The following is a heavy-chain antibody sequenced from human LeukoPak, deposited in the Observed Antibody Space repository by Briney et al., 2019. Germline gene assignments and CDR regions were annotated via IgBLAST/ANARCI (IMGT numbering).Heavy chain of an antibody. CDR2: ISGSGSDT. J-gene: IGHJ2*01. V-gene: IGHV3-23*01. D-gene: IGHD7-27*01. CDR3: AKLGTYFYFDF. CDR1: GFNFSPYG. Sequence: GGSLRLSCAASGFNFSPYGMSWIRQAPGRGLEWVAGISGSGSDTYYADSVKGRFTISRDNFKNTVDLQMNSLRADDTAVYYCAKLGTYFYFDFWGRGTLVTVSS.